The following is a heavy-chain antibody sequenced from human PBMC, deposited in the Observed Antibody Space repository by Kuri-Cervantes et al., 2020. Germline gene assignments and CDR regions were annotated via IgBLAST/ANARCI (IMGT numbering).Heavy chain of an antibody. D-gene: IGHD1-26*01. V-gene: IGHV3-48*03. Sequence: GESLKIPCAASGFTFSSYEMNWVRQAPGKGLEWVSYISSSGSTIYYADSVKGRFTISRDNAKNSLYLQMNSLRDEDTAVYYCANTWRSEWELRAFDIWGQGTVVTVSS. CDR2: ISSSGSTI. J-gene: IGHJ3*02. CDR1: GFTFSSYE. CDR3: ANTWRSEWELRAFDI.